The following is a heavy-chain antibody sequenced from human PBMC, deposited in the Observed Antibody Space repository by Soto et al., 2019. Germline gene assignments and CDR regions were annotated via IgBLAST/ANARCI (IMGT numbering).Heavy chain of an antibody. V-gene: IGHV1-69*10. CDR2: INPILGTA. Sequence: GASVKVSCKASGGNFDSHAISWVRQAPGQGLEWMGGINPILGTANYAQKFQGRVTIIADKSTSTAYMELSSLRFEDTAVYYCATEKNVLVLTLLSLDYCGQGTLVTVYS. CDR1: GGNFDSHA. J-gene: IGHJ4*02. D-gene: IGHD3-3*02. CDR3: ATEKNVLVLTLLSLDY.